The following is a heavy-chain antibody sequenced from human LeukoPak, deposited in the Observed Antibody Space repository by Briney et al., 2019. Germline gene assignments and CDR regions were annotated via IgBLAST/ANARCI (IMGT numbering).Heavy chain of an antibody. V-gene: IGHV1-69*13. CDR3: ARSSIVATFRFDY. CDR1: GGTFSSYA. D-gene: IGHD5-12*01. CDR2: IIPIFGTA. J-gene: IGHJ4*02. Sequence: SVKVSCKASGGTFSSYAISWVRRAPGQGLEWMGGIIPIFGTANYAQKFQGRVTITADESTSTAYMELSSLRSEDTAVYYCARSSIVATFRFDYWGQGTLVTVSS.